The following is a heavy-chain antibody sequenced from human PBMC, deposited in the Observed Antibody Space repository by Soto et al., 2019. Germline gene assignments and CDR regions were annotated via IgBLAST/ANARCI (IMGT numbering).Heavy chain of an antibody. J-gene: IGHJ4*02. CDR2: ISSGSSYI. Sequence: GGSLRLSCAASGFIFTGYNMNWVRQAPGKGLEWVSSISSGSSYIYYADSVKGRFTISRDNAKNSLYLQMNTLRAEDTALYYCARRRAAAGTLTFDYWRQGIRVTVSS. D-gene: IGHD6-13*01. CDR1: GFIFTGYN. CDR3: ARRRAAAGTLTFDY. V-gene: IGHV3-21*01.